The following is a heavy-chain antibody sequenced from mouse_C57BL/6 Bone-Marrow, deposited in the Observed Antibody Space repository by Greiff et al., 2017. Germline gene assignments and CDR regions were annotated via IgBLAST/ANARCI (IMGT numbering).Heavy chain of an antibody. J-gene: IGHJ3*01. V-gene: IGHV5-4*03. Sequence: EVKLVESGGGLVKPGGSLKLSCAASGFTFSSYAMSWVRQTPEKRLEWVATISAGGSYTYYPDNVKGRFTISRDNAKNNLYLQMSHLKSEDTAMYYCARDGYFLFAYWGQGTLVTVSA. CDR2: ISAGGSYT. CDR3: ARDGYFLFAY. CDR1: GFTFSSYA. D-gene: IGHD2-3*01.